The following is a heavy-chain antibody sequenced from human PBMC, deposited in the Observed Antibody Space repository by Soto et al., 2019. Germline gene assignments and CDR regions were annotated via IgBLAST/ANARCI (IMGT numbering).Heavy chain of an antibody. J-gene: IGHJ6*02. Sequence: QVQLVESGGGVVQPGRSLRLSCAASGFTFSRSGMHWVRQAPGKGLEWVAVISNDGSEKYYADSVKGRFTISRDNAKNTLFLQMNSLRAEDTAVFHCAKDRSYSGYYGMDVWGQGTTVTVSS. CDR3: AKDRSYSGYYGMDV. V-gene: IGHV3-30*18. CDR1: GFTFSRSG. CDR2: ISNDGSEK. D-gene: IGHD1-26*01.